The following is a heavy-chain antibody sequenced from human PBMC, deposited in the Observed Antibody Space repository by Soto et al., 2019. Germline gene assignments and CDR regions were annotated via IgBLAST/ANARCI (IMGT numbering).Heavy chain of an antibody. V-gene: IGHV4-39*01. Sequence: SETLSLTCPVSGYSISSSNYFWGWIRQPPGKGLEWIGTIFYSGSTYYNPSLKSRVTISVDTSKNQFSLKLTSVTAADTALYYCARRYGWLYFDYWGQGSLVTVSS. CDR2: IFYSGST. D-gene: IGHD6-19*01. CDR3: ARRYGWLYFDY. J-gene: IGHJ4*02. CDR1: GYSISSSNYF.